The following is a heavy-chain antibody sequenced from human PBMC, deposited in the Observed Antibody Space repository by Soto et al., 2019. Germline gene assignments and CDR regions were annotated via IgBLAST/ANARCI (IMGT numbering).Heavy chain of an antibody. CDR3: ARDVVDQYFDY. Sequence: QVQLVQSGAEVKTPGASVKISCKASGFTFSTNYMHLLRQAPGQGLEWMGIINPNDNSTTNAEKFQGRVTMTSDTSTSTVYMELSSLRSEDTAFYYCARDVVDQYFDYWGQGTLVTVSS. CDR1: GFTFSTNY. J-gene: IGHJ4*02. V-gene: IGHV1-46*01. CDR2: INPNDNST.